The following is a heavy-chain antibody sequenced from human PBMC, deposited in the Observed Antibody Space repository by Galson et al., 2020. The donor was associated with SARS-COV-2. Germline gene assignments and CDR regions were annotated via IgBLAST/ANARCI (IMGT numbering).Heavy chain of an antibody. D-gene: IGHD4-4*01. V-gene: IGHV4-59*01. Sequence: SETLSLTCTVSGGSISSYYWSWIRQPPGKGLEWIGYIYYSGSTNYNPSLKSRVTISVDTSKNQFSLKLSSVTAADTAVYYCARGDYSNLQTYYYMDVWGKGTTVTVSS. CDR3: ARGDYSNLQTYYYMDV. J-gene: IGHJ6*03. CDR2: IYYSGST. CDR1: GGSISSYY.